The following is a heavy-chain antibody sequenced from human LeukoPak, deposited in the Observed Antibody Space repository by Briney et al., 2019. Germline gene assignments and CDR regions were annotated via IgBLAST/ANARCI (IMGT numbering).Heavy chain of an antibody. D-gene: IGHD6-19*01. J-gene: IGHJ5*02. V-gene: IGHV1-2*02. CDR2: INPNSGGT. CDR1: GYTFTGYY. Sequence: ASVKVSCKASGYTFTGYYMHWVRQAPGQGLEWMGWINPNSGGTNYAQKFQGRVTMTRDTSLSTAYMELSRLRSDDTAVYYCARTSSGWSPDNWFDPWGQGTLVTVSS. CDR3: ARTSSGWSPDNWFDP.